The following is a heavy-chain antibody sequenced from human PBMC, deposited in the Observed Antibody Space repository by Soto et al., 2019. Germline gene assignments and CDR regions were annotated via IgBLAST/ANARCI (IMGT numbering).Heavy chain of an antibody. CDR2: ISGSAGRT. CDR3: AKVTSARVFYFGLDV. D-gene: IGHD2-2*01. Sequence: PGGSLRLSCAASGFTFTSYAMSWVRQAPGKGLEWVAIISGSAGRTYYADSVKGRFTISRDNSKNTLYLQMNSLRADDTAVYYCAKVTSARVFYFGLDVWGQGTTVTAP. V-gene: IGHV3-23*01. J-gene: IGHJ6*02. CDR1: GFTFTSYA.